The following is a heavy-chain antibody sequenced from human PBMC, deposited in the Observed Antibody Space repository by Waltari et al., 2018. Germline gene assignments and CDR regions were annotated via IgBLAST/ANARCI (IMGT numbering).Heavy chain of an antibody. D-gene: IGHD3-22*01. CDR3: ARGNRIVVVTSNWFDP. CDR1: GGFFSGYY. CDR2: INHSGST. V-gene: IGHV4-34*01. J-gene: IGHJ5*02. Sequence: QVQLQQRGAGLLKPSETLSLTCAVYGGFFSGYYWRWFRQPPGKRLEWIGEINHSGSTNYNPSLKSRVTISVDTSKNQFSLKLSSVTAADTAVYYCARGNRIVVVTSNWFDPWGQGTLVTVSS.